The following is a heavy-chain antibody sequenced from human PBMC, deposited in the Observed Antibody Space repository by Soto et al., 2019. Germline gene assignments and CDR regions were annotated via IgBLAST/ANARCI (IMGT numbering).Heavy chain of an antibody. V-gene: IGHV4-30-4*01. D-gene: IGHD3-10*01. Sequence: QVQLQESGPGLVKPSQTLSLTCTVSGGSISSGDYYWNWIRQPPGKGLEWIGYIYYSGSTYYNPSLKSRVTISVDTSKNQFSLKLSSVTAADTAVYYCANSMVRAPGWFDPWGQGTLVTVSS. CDR2: IYYSGST. CDR1: GGSISSGDYY. J-gene: IGHJ5*02. CDR3: ANSMVRAPGWFDP.